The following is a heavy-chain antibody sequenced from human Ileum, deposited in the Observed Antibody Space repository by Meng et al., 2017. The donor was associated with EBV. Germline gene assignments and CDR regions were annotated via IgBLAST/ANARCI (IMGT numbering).Heavy chain of an antibody. D-gene: IGHD2-15*01. V-gene: IGHV4-59*01. CDR1: GGSITSYH. CDR2: VYYSGST. CDR3: ARDGSGGYNWFDP. Sequence: QWQVQESGPGPVKPSETLSLTCTVSGGSITSYHWSWIRQPPGKGLEWIGNVYYSGSTNYNPSLKSRVTISVDTSKNQFSLKLSSVTAADTAVYYCARDGSGGYNWFDPWGQGTLVTVSS. J-gene: IGHJ5*02.